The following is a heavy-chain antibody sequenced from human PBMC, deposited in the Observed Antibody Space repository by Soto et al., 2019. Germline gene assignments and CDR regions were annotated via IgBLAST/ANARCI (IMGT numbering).Heavy chain of an antibody. J-gene: IGHJ6*02. D-gene: IGHD2-2*01. V-gene: IGHV3-30-3*01. CDR1: GFTFSSYA. CDR2: ISYDGSNK. Sequence: GGSLRLSCAASGFTFSSYAMHWVRQAPGKGLEWVAVISYDGSNKYYADSVKGRFTISRDNSKNTLYLQMNSLRAEDTAVYYCARDGPPRCSSTSCYADYYGMDVWGQGTTVT. CDR3: ARDGPPRCSSTSCYADYYGMDV.